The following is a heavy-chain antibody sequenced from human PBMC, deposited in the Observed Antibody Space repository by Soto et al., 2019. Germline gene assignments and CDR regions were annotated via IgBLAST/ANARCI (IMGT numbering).Heavy chain of an antibody. CDR3: AKREYCSSTSCYGFDAFDI. D-gene: IGHD2-2*01. Sequence: GGSLRLSCAASGFTFSSYAMIWVRQAPGKGLEWVSAISGSGGSTYYADSVKGRFTISRDNSKNTLYLQMNSLRAEDTAVYYCAKREYCSSTSCYGFDAFDIWGQGTMVTVSS. CDR1: GFTFSSYA. J-gene: IGHJ3*02. V-gene: IGHV3-23*01. CDR2: ISGSGGST.